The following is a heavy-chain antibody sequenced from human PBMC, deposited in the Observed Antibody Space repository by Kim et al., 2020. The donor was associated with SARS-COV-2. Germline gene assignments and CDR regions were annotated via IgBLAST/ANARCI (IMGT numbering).Heavy chain of an antibody. CDR2: IYYSGST. D-gene: IGHD3-22*01. J-gene: IGHJ4*02. Sequence: SETLSLTCTVSGGSISSSSYYWGWIRQPPGKGLEWIGSIYYSGSTYYNPSLKSRVTISVDTSKNQFSLKLSSVTAADTAVYYCARLPYDSSGLIDYWGQGTLVTVSS. CDR1: GGSISSSSYY. V-gene: IGHV4-39*01. CDR3: ARLPYDSSGLIDY.